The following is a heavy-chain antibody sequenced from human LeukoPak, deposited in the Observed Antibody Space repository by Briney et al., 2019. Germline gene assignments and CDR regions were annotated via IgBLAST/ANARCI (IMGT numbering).Heavy chain of an antibody. Sequence: GGSLRLSCAASGFTFSSYGMHWVRQALGKGLEWVAHIRHDGSNEDYADSVKGRFTISRDNSKNTLYLEMNSLRVEDTAMYYCAKHEDVWGKGTTVTVSS. CDR2: IRHDGSNE. CDR3: AKHEDV. CDR1: GFTFSSYG. J-gene: IGHJ6*04. V-gene: IGHV3-30*02.